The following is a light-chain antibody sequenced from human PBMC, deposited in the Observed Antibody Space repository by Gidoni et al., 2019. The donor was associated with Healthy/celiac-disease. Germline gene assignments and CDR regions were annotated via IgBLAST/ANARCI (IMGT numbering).Light chain of an antibody. CDR1: QSISSW. CDR3: QQYYSPLFT. CDR2: KAS. J-gene: IGKJ3*01. Sequence: DIQMTQSPSTLSASVGDRVTITCRASQSISSWLAWYQQKPGKAPKLLIYKASSLEGGVPSRCIGSGSGTAFSLTISSLLPHDFATYYCQQYYSPLFTFGPGTKVDIK. V-gene: IGKV1-5*03.